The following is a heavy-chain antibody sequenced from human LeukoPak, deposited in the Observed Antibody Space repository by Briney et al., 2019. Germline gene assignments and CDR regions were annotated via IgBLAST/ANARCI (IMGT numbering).Heavy chain of an antibody. J-gene: IGHJ6*02. Sequence: ASVKVSCKASGGTFSSYAISWVRQAPGQGLEWMGGIIPIFGTANYAQKFQGRVTITGDESTSTAYMELSSLRSEDTAVYYCARIRRGYSYGYYGMDVWGQGTTVTVSS. CDR2: IIPIFGTA. D-gene: IGHD5-18*01. V-gene: IGHV1-69*13. CDR3: ARIRRGYSYGYYGMDV. CDR1: GGTFSSYA.